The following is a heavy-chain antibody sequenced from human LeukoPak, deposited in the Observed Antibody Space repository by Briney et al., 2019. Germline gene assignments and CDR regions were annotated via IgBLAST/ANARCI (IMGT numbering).Heavy chain of an antibody. J-gene: IGHJ4*01. D-gene: IGHD4-11*01. Sequence: PGRSLRLSRAASGFIFSHYGMHWVRQAPGKGLEWVAVIWSDGSNRFYAGSVKGRFTISRDNAQNTVFLQMNSLRGEDTAVYYCARDAQRGFDYSNSLRYWGHGILVTVSS. CDR1: GFIFSHYG. V-gene: IGHV3-33*01. CDR3: ARDAQRGFDYSNSLRY. CDR2: IWSDGSNR.